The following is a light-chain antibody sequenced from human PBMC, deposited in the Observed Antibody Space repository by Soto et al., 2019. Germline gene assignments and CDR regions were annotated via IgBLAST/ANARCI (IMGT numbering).Light chain of an antibody. CDR2: ENN. J-gene: IGLJ1*01. V-gene: IGLV1-51*02. CDR1: SSNIGNNY. Sequence: QSVLTQPPPVSAAPGQKVTISCSGSSSNIGNNYVSWYQQLPGTASKLLIYENNKRPSGIPDRFSGSKSGTSATLGITGLQTGDEADYYCGTWDSSLSAVFGTGTKVTVL. CDR3: GTWDSSLSAV.